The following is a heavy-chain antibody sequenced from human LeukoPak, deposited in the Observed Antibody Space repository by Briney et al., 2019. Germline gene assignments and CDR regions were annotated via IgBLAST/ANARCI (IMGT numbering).Heavy chain of an antibody. CDR3: ARDWGERGYSGNNFDE. Sequence: SGGSLRLSCAASGFIFSNYAMHWVRQAPGMGLEWVAFIRYDGGNTYYADSVKGRFTISRDNSKNTMYLQMDILRAEEKAVYYCARDWGERGYSGNNFDECGQGTLV. CDR2: IRYDGGNT. V-gene: IGHV3-30*02. J-gene: IGHJ4*02. D-gene: IGHD5-12*01. CDR1: GFIFSNYA.